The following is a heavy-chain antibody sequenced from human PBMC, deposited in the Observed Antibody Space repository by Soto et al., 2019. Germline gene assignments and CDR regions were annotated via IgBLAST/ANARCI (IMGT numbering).Heavy chain of an antibody. CDR3: AKIDGEEQLVTYYYYYAMDV. J-gene: IGHJ6*02. Sequence: EVQLLESGGGLVQPGGTLRLSCSASGFTFSNYAMRWVRQAPGKGLEWGSGISGSGDSTYYADSVKGRVTISRDNDKSTLYLQLNGLRAEDTAVYYCAKIDGEEQLVTYYYYYAMDVWGQGTTVTVSS. CDR1: GFTFSNYA. D-gene: IGHD6-13*01. V-gene: IGHV3-23*01. CDR2: ISGSGDST.